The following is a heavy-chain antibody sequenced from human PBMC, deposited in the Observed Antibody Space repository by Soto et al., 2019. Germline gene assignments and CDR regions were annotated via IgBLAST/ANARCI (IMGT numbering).Heavy chain of an antibody. CDR2: IYYSGST. J-gene: IGHJ4*02. CDR3: ARVYSGYGDY. V-gene: IGHV4-31*03. Sequence: SETLSLTCTVSGGSISSGGYYWSWIRQHPGKGLEWIGYIYYSGSTYYNPSLKSRVTISVDTSKNQFSLKLSSVTAADTAVYYCARVYSGYGDYWGQGTLVTVSS. CDR1: GGSISSGGYY. D-gene: IGHD5-12*01.